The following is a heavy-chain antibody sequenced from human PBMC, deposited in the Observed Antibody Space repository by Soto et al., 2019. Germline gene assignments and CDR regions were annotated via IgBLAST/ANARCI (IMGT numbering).Heavy chain of an antibody. J-gene: IGHJ6*02. CDR3: ARPLGSSGWYRSYYYYGMDV. CDR2: MNPNSGNT. Sequence: QVQLVQSGAEVKKPGASVKVSCKASGYTFTSYDINWVRQATGQGLEWMGWMNPNSGNTGYAQKFQGRVTMTRNTSISTAYMELSSLRSEDTAVYYCARPLGSSGWYRSYYYYGMDVWGQGTTVTVSS. CDR1: GYTFTSYD. D-gene: IGHD6-19*01. V-gene: IGHV1-8*01.